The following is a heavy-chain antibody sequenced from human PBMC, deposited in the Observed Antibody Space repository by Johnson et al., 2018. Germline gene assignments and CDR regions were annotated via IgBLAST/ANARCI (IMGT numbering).Heavy chain of an antibody. Sequence: VQLVESGGDLVRXGRSLRLXCAACGFTFDDYAMHWVRQAPGTGLEWVSGFNWDPVGRGSADSVKGRFTISRDNAKNSLYLQMNSLRDEDTAVYYCARGGRQWLPDAFDIWGQGTMVTVSS. CDR2: FNWDPVGR. D-gene: IGHD6-19*01. CDR1: GFTFDDYA. J-gene: IGHJ3*02. V-gene: IGHV3-9*01. CDR3: ARGGRQWLPDAFDI.